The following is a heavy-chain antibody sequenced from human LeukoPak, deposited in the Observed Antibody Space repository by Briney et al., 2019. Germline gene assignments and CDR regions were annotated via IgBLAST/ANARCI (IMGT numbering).Heavy chain of an antibody. CDR3: TKLARAPRDFDY. Sequence: GGSLRLSCAASGFTFSDHYIDWVRQAPGKGREWVGRSSDKGNSYTTAYAASVRGRFTISRDDSKNSLYLQMNSLKIEDTAVYYCTKLARAPRDFDYWGQGTLVTVPS. CDR2: SSDKGNSYTT. CDR1: GFTFSDHY. D-gene: IGHD3-10*01. J-gene: IGHJ4*01. V-gene: IGHV3-72*01.